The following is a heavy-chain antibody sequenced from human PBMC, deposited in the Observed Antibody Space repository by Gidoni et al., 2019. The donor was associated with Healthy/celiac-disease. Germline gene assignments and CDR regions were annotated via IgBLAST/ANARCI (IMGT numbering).Heavy chain of an antibody. CDR3: ARDLIQLEPATYYFYYGMDV. D-gene: IGHD1-1*01. J-gene: IGHJ6*02. Sequence: LEWMGGSIPIFGTANYEQKYQGRVTITADQSTSTAYMELSSLGSEDTAVYFCARDLIQLEPATYYFYYGMDVWGQGTTVTVSS. V-gene: IGHV1-69*01. CDR2: SIPIFGTA.